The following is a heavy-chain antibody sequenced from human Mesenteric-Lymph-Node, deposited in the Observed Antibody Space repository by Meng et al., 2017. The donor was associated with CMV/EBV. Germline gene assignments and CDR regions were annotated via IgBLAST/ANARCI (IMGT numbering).Heavy chain of an antibody. J-gene: IGHJ5*02. CDR1: GYTFTDYY. CDR2: INPNSGGT. D-gene: IGHD3-3*01. Sequence: SVKVSCKASGYTFTDYYMHWVRQAPGQGLEWMGWINPNSGGTNYAQKFEGRVTMTSDTSISTAYMELSRLRSDDTAVYYCAREGSRAGWSGYYTNWFDPWGQGTLVTVSS. V-gene: IGHV1-2*02. CDR3: AREGSRAGWSGYYTNWFDP.